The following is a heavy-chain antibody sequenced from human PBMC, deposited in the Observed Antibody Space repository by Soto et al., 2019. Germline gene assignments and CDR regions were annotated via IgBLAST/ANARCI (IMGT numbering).Heavy chain of an antibody. V-gene: IGHV3-11*01. CDR3: ARELMRKSWIAVANPLPY. D-gene: IGHD6-19*01. Sequence: GGSLRLSCAASGFTFSDYYMSWIRQAPGKGLEWVSYISSSGSTIYYADSVKGRFTISRDNAKNSLYLQMNSLRAEDTAVYYCARELMRKSWIAVANPLPYWGQGTLVTVSS. CDR2: ISSSGSTI. J-gene: IGHJ4*02. CDR1: GFTFSDYY.